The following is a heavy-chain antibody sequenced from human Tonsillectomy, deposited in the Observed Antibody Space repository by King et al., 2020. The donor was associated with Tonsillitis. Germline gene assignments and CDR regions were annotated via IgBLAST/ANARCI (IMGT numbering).Heavy chain of an antibody. V-gene: IGHV3-23*04. CDR3: AKLRQPGSYSMDV. D-gene: IGHD3-16*01. J-gene: IGHJ6*04. CDR1: GFTFNNYA. Sequence: EVQLVESGGALVQPGGSLRLSCAASGFTFNNYAFSWVRQAPGKGLEWVSTIGRGSGIETYNADSVTGRCTISRDNSKDTLYLQMNSLGAEDTAVYYCAKLRQPGSYSMDVWGRGTTVTVSS. CDR2: IGRGSGIET.